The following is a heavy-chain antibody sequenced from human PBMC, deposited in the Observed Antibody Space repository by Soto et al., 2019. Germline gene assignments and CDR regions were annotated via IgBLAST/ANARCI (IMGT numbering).Heavy chain of an antibody. V-gene: IGHV1-8*01. Sequence: ASVEVSCKASGDTFTSYDINWVRQATGQGLEWMGWMNPNSGNTGYAQKFQGRVTMTRNTSISTAYMELSSLRSEDTAVYYCASFLSDIVATSGLYAFDIWGQGTMVTVSS. D-gene: IGHD5-12*01. CDR3: ASFLSDIVATSGLYAFDI. CDR2: MNPNSGNT. CDR1: GDTFTSYD. J-gene: IGHJ3*02.